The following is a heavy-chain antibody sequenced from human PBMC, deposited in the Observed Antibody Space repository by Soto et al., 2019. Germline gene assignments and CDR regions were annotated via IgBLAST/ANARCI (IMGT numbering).Heavy chain of an antibody. CDR2: ISYDGSNK. CDR1: GFTFSSYG. CDR3: AKELDYDFWSGYYKAYYYYGMDV. D-gene: IGHD3-3*01. J-gene: IGHJ6*02. V-gene: IGHV3-30*18. Sequence: QVQLVESGGGVVQPGRSLRLSCAASGFTFSSYGMHWVRQAPGKGLEWVAVISYDGSNKYYADSVKGRFTISRDNSKNTLYLQMNSLRAEDTALYYCAKELDYDFWSGYYKAYYYYGMDVWGQGTTVTVSS.